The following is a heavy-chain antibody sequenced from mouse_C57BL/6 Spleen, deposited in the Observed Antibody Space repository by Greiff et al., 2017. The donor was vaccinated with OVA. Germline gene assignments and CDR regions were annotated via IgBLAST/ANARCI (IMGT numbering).Heavy chain of an antibody. J-gene: IGHJ2*01. Sequence: DVQLQESGGGLVQPGGSLKLSCAASGFTFSDYYMYWVRQTPEKRLEWVAYISNGGGSAYYPDTVKGRFTISRDNAKNTLYLQMSRLKSEDTAMYYCARRDYSFYYFDYWGQGTTLTVSS. V-gene: IGHV5-12*01. D-gene: IGHD2-12*01. CDR3: ARRDYSFYYFDY. CDR2: ISNGGGSA. CDR1: GFTFSDYY.